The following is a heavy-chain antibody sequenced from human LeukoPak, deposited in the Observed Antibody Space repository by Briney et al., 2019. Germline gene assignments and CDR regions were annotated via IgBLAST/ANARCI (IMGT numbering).Heavy chain of an antibody. Sequence: ASVKVSCKASGYTFTSYGISWVRQAPGQGLEWMGRISDYNGNTNYAQKLQGRVTMTTDTSTSTAYMELRSLRSDDTAVYYCARDLYRDSLLMSWFDPWGQGTLVTVSS. CDR2: ISDYNGNT. CDR3: ARDLYRDSLLMSWFDP. D-gene: IGHD4-11*01. J-gene: IGHJ5*02. CDR1: GYTFTSYG. V-gene: IGHV1-18*01.